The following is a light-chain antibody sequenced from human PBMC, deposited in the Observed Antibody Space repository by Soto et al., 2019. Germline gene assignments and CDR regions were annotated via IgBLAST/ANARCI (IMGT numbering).Light chain of an antibody. CDR2: DVS. Sequence: QSALTQPASVSGSAGQSITISCTGTSSDVGGYNYVSWYQQHPGKAPKLMIFDVSNRPSGVSNRFSGSKSGNTASLTISGLQAEDEADYYCSSYTSSTTLEFGGGTKLTV. CDR1: SSDVGGYNY. V-gene: IGLV2-14*01. CDR3: SSYTSSTTLE. J-gene: IGLJ2*01.